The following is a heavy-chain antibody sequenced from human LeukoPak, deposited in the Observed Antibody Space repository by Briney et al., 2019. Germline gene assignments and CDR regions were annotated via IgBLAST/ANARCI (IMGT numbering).Heavy chain of an antibody. CDR3: AGGLGHSSGWYSGVRYFDY. Sequence: SETLSLTCAVYGGSFSGYYWSWIRQPPGKGLEWIGEINHSGSTNYNPSLKSRVTISVDTSKNQFSLKLSSVTVADTAVYYCAGGLGHSSGWYSGVRYFDYWGQGTLVTVSS. CDR1: GGSFSGYY. J-gene: IGHJ4*02. V-gene: IGHV4-34*01. D-gene: IGHD6-19*01. CDR2: INHSGST.